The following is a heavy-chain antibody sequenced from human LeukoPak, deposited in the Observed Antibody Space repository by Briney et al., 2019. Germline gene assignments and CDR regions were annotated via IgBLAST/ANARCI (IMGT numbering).Heavy chain of an antibody. CDR3: ALAVAVYNWFDP. J-gene: IGHJ5*02. Sequence: ASVKVSCKASGYTFTGYYMHWVRQAPGQGLEWMGWINPNSGGTNYAQKFQGRVTMTTDPSTRTAYMELRSLRSDDTAVYYCALAVAVYNWFDPWGQGTLVTVSS. CDR1: GYTFTGYY. CDR2: INPNSGGT. V-gene: IGHV1-2*02. D-gene: IGHD6-19*01.